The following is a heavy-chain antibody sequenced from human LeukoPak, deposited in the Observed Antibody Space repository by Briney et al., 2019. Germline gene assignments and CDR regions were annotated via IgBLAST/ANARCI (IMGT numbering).Heavy chain of an antibody. CDR3: ARIVVLEAATGY. Sequence: GGSLRLSCEASGFTFSDAWMNWVRQAPGKGLEWVGRIRSKADGGTADYAAPVKGRLTISRDDSKNTVYLHMNSLKTEDTAVYYCARIVVLEAATGYWGQGTLVTVSS. V-gene: IGHV3-15*01. D-gene: IGHD2-15*01. CDR1: GFTFSDAW. J-gene: IGHJ4*02. CDR2: IRSKADGGTA.